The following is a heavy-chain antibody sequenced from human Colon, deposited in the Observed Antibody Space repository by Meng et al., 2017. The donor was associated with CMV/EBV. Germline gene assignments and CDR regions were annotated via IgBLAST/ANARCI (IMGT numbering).Heavy chain of an antibody. J-gene: IGHJ3*02. Sequence: STNNDNSFWGSVLQHPEKGLDWIGYIQHTGSAYYNPPLQSRSSISIDTSKNQFSLHLNYVTAADTAVYYCAREVNVPTTSDAFDIWGQGTMVTVSS. V-gene: IGHV4-31*02. CDR3: AREVNVPTTSDAFDI. D-gene: IGHD4-17*01. CDR2: IQHTGSA. CDR1: STNNDNSF.